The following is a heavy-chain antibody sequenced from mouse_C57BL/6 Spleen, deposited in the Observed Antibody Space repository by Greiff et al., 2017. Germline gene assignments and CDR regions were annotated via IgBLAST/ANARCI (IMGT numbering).Heavy chain of an antibody. V-gene: IGHV1-42*01. J-gene: IGHJ3*01. CDR3: ARRLDGYYVAWFAY. CDR2: INPSTGDT. D-gene: IGHD2-3*01. CDR1: GYSFTGYY. Sequence: VQLQQSGPELVKPGASVKISCNASGYSFTGYYMNWVKQSPEKSLEWIGEINPSTGDTTYNQNFKAKATLTVDKSSSTAYMQLKSLTSEDSAVFYCARRLDGYYVAWFAYWGQGTLVTVSA.